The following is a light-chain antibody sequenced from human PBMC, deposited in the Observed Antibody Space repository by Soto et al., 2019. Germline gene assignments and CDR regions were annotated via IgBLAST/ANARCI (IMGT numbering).Light chain of an antibody. CDR2: LNSDGSH. CDR3: QTWGTGIQV. CDR1: SGHNSYA. J-gene: IGLJ3*02. Sequence: QPVLTQSPSASASLGASVKLTCTLSSGHNSYAIAWHQQQPEKGPRYLMKLNSDGSHSKGDGIPVRFSGSSSGAERYLTISSLQSEDEADYYCQTWGTGIQVFGGGTKLTVL. V-gene: IGLV4-69*01.